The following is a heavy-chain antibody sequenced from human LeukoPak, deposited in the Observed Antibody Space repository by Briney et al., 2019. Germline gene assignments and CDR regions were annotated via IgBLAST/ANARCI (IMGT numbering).Heavy chain of an antibody. CDR2: IYYSGST. V-gene: IGHV4-59*01. CDR3: ARALGGYYYDY. D-gene: IGHD3-22*01. CDR1: GGSISSYY. Sequence: SETLSLTCTVSGGSISSYYWSCIRQPPGKGLEWIGYIYYSGSTNYNPSLKSRVTISVDTSKNQFSLKLSSVTAADTAVYYCARALGGYYYDYWGQGTLVTVSS. J-gene: IGHJ4*02.